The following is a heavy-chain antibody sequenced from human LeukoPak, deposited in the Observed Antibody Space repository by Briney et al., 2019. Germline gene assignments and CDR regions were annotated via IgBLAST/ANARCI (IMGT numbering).Heavy chain of an antibody. V-gene: IGHV3-7*04. D-gene: IGHD5-24*01. J-gene: IGHJ4*02. Sequence: GGSLRLSCVASGFPFSSYWMTWVRQAPGEGLEWVANIKQDGSKKSYVDSVKSRFTISRDNAKNSLYLQMNSLRAADTVIYYCTRVGYIDEGIDYWGQGTLVTVSS. CDR1: GFPFSSYW. CDR2: IKQDGSKK. CDR3: TRVGYIDEGIDY.